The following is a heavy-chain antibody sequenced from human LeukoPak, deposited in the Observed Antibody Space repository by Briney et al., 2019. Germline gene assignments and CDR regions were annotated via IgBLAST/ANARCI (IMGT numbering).Heavy chain of an antibody. J-gene: IGHJ3*02. D-gene: IGHD5-12*01. CDR2: IIPIFGTA. CDR3: ARGQRSVDAFDI. V-gene: IGHV1-69*13. Sequence: SVKVSCKASGGTFSSYAISWVRQAPGQGLEWMGGIIPIFGTANYAQKFQSRVAISADESTSTAYMELSSLRSEDTAVYYCARGQRSVDAFDIWGQGTMVTVSS. CDR1: GGTFSSYA.